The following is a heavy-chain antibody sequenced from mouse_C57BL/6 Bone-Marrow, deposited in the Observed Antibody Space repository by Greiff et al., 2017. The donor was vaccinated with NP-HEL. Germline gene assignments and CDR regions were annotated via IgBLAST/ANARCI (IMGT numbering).Heavy chain of an antibody. J-gene: IGHJ4*01. D-gene: IGHD4-1*01. CDR3: AKKTTGTGYYAMDY. Sequence: VQLVESGPGLVQPSQSLSITCTVSGFSLTSYGVHWVRQSPGKGLEWLGVIWRGGSTDYNAAFMSRLSITKDNSKSQVFFKMNSLQADDTAIYYCAKKTTGTGYYAMDYWGQGTSVTVSS. CDR2: IWRGGST. V-gene: IGHV2-5*01. CDR1: GFSLTSYG.